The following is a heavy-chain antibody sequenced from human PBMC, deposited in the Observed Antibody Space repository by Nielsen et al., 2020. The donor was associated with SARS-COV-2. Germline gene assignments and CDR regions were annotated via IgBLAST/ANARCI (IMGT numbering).Heavy chain of an antibody. J-gene: IGHJ4*02. CDR3: AREMGDIVVVPAAEFDY. CDR1: GFTFSDYY. CDR2: ISSSGSTI. V-gene: IGHV3-11*04. Sequence: GESLKISCAASGFTFSDYYMSWIRQAPGKGLEWVSYISSSGSTIYYADSVKGRFTISRDNAKNSLYLQMNSLRAEDTAVYYCAREMGDIVVVPAAEFDYWGQGTLVTVSS. D-gene: IGHD2-2*01.